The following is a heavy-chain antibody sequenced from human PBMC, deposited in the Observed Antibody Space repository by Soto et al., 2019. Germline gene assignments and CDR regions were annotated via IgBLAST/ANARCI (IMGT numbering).Heavy chain of an antibody. CDR1: GGSISSYY. CDR3: ARVSVDYGDYDYYYYYMDV. V-gene: IGHV4-59*01. D-gene: IGHD4-17*01. CDR2: IYYSGST. Sequence: SETLSLTCTVSGGSISSYYWSWIRQPPGKGLEWIGYIYYSGSTNYNPSLKSRVTISVDTSKNQFSLKLSSVTAADTAVYYCARVSVDYGDYDYYYYYMDVWGKGTTVTAP. J-gene: IGHJ6*03.